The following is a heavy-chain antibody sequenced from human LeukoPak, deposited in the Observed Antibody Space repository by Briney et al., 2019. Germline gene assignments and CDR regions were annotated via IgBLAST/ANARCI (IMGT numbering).Heavy chain of an antibody. J-gene: IGHJ4*02. CDR1: GFTFTSFA. Sequence: GGSLRLSCAASGFTFTSFAMSWVRQAPGKGLEWVSTISSSGVATYYANSVKGRFTISRDNSKNTFYLQMNSLRAEDTAVYYCARVLHKRNYDSTTYYGYWGEGGLVTVSS. CDR3: ARVLHKRNYDSTTYYGY. D-gene: IGHD3-22*01. CDR2: ISSSGVAT. V-gene: IGHV3-23*01.